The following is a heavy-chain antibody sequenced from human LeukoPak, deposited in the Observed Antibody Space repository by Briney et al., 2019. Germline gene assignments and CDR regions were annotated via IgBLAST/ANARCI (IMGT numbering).Heavy chain of an antibody. V-gene: IGHV3-30*04. CDR2: ISYDTRNK. Sequence: SGGSLRLSCAASGFTFNNYAMHWVRQAPGKGPEWVATISYDTRNKYYTDSVKGRLTISRDNSKYTVYLQMNSLRAEDTAVYYCAREAFTYYYDSSGFGYWGQGTLVTVSS. CDR3: AREAFTYYYDSSGFGY. CDR1: GFTFNNYA. D-gene: IGHD3-22*01. J-gene: IGHJ4*02.